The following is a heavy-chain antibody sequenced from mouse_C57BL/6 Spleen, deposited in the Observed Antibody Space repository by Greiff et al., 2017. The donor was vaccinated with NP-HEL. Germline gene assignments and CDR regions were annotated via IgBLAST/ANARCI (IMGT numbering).Heavy chain of an antibody. J-gene: IGHJ2*01. CDR1: GYTFTEYT. CDR2: FYPGSGSI. V-gene: IGHV1-62-2*01. Sequence: QVHVKQSGAELVKPGASVKLSCKASGYTFTEYTIHWVKQRSGQGLEWIGWFYPGSGSIKYNEKFEDKATLTADKSSSTVYMELSRLTSEDSAVYFCARHVIGDGSSPYFDYWGQGTTLPVSS. CDR3: ARHVIGDGSSPYFDY. D-gene: IGHD1-1*01.